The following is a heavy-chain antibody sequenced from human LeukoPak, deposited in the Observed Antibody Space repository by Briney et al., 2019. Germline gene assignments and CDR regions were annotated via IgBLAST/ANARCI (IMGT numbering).Heavy chain of an antibody. CDR1: GGSISSGDYY. Sequence: PSETLSLTCTVSGGSISSGDYYWSWIRQPPGKGLEWIGYIYYSGSTYYNPSLKSRVTISVDTSKNQFSLKLSSVTAADTAVYYCARDPFGTGGASDYWGQGTLVTVSS. J-gene: IGHJ4*02. CDR2: IYYSGST. CDR3: ARDPFGTGGASDY. D-gene: IGHD1-26*01. V-gene: IGHV4-30-4*01.